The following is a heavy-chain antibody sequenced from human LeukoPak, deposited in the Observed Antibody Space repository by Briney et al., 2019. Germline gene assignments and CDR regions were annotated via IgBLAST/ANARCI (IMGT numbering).Heavy chain of an antibody. V-gene: IGHV5-51*01. CDR2: IFPGDSDT. J-gene: IGHJ4*02. Sequence: GESLKISCKGSGYSFTSYWIAWVRQMPGKGLEWMGIIFPGDSDTRYSPSFQGQVTISVDKSISTAYLQWSSLKASDTAMYYCARLSNPTGTGSFDYWGQGTLVTVSS. CDR3: ARLSNPTGTGSFDY. CDR1: GYSFTSYW. D-gene: IGHD1-14*01.